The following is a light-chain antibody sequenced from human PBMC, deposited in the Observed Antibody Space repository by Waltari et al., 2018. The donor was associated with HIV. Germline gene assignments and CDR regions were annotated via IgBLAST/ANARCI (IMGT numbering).Light chain of an antibody. CDR1: QTIVKF. CDR3: QQTYYAPLT. CDR2: SAS. Sequence: QMNQSPSSLSASIADRVTITCRASQTIVKFLNWFQQKPGTAPQLLIYSASTLQGGVPSRFSGRASGTDFTLTISSLQPEDFATYYCQQTYYAPLTFGAGTRVEVK. J-gene: IGKJ3*01. V-gene: IGKV1-39*01.